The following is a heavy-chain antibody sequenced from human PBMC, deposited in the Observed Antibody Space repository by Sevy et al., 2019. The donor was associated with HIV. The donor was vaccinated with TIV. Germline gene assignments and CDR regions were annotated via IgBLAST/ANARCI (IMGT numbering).Heavy chain of an antibody. CDR3: ARDGDTAVGYYFDY. D-gene: IGHD5-18*01. V-gene: IGHV3-33*01. Sequence: GGSLRLSCAASGFTFSSYGMHWVRQAPGKGLEWVAVMRDDGSNKYYADSVKGRFTISRDNSKNTLYLQMNSLRAEDTAVYYCARDGDTAVGYYFDYWGQGTLVTVSS. CDR1: GFTFSSYG. CDR2: MRDDGSNK. J-gene: IGHJ4*02.